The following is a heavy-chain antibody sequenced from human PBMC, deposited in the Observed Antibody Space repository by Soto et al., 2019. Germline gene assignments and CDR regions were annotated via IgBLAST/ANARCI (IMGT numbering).Heavy chain of an antibody. V-gene: IGHV1-2*04. CDR2: INPNSGGT. Sequence: ASVKVSCKASGYTFTGYYMHWVRQAPGQGLEWMGWINPNSGGTNYAQKFQGWVTMTRDTSISTAYMELSRLGSDDTAVYYCARGRTYCSGGSCSRTYYFYYWGQGTLVTVSS. CDR3: ARGRTYCSGGSCSRTYYFYY. CDR1: GYTFTGYY. D-gene: IGHD2-15*01. J-gene: IGHJ4*02.